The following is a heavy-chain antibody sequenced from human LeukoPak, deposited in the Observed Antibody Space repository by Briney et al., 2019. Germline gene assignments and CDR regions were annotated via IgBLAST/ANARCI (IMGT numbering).Heavy chain of an antibody. J-gene: IGHJ4*02. CDR1: GFTFSTYG. D-gene: IGHD3-10*01. Sequence: GRSLRLSCAASGFTFSTYGMHWVRQAPGKGLEWVAVISYDGSNKYYADSVKDRFTISRDNSKNTLYLQMNSLTTEDTAVYYCATVVRGVADWGQGTLVTVSS. V-gene: IGHV3-30*03. CDR2: ISYDGSNK. CDR3: ATVVRGVAD.